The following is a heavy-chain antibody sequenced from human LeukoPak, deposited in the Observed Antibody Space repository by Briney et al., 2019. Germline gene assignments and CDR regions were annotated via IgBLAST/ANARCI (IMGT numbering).Heavy chain of an antibody. CDR2: IYYSGST. D-gene: IGHD4-17*01. CDR3: ARDFGDYLMDYAFDI. CDR1: GGSIRSGDYY. Sequence: SQTLSLTCTVSGGSIRSGDYYWSWIRQPPGKGLEWIGYIYYSGSTYYNPSLKSRVTISVDTSKNQFSLKLSSVTAADTAVYYCARDFGDYLMDYAFDIWGQGTMVTVSS. J-gene: IGHJ3*02. V-gene: IGHV4-30-4*08.